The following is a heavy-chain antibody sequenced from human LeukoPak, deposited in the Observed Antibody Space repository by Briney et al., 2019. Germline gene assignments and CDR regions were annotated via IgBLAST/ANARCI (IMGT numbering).Heavy chain of an antibody. D-gene: IGHD2-15*01. CDR1: GGSISSYY. J-gene: IGHJ3*02. CDR2: IYTSGST. CDR3: AKAWRYCSGGSCYNAFDI. V-gene: IGHV4-4*07. Sequence: PSETLSLTCTVSGGSISSYYWSWIRQPAGKGLEWIGRIYTSGSTNYNPSLKSRVTMSVDTSKNQFSLKLSSVTAADTAVYYCAKAWRYCSGGSCYNAFDIWGQGTMVTVSS.